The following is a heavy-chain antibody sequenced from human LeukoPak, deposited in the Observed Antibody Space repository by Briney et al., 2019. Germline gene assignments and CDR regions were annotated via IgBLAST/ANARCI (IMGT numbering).Heavy chain of an antibody. D-gene: IGHD3-16*01. CDR2: ISGSGGST. CDR1: GFTFSSYA. V-gene: IGHV3-23*01. Sequence: HPGGCLRLACAAAGFTFSSYAMSWVRQAAGKVLEWVSAISGSGGSTYYADSVKGRFTISRDNSKNTLYLQMNRLRAEDTAVYYCAKAPFGGVIAFDYWGQGTLVTVSS. J-gene: IGHJ4*02. CDR3: AKAPFGGVIAFDY.